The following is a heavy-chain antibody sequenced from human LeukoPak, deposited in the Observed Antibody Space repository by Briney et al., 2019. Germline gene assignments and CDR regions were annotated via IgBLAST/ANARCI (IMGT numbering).Heavy chain of an antibody. CDR2: INHSGST. CDR3: ARLGIDDILTGYYF. Sequence: SETLSLTCAVYGGSFSGYYWSWIRQPPGKGLEWIGEINHSGSTNYNPSLKSRVTISVDTSKNQFSLKLSSVTAADTAVYYCARLGIDDILTGYYFWGQGTLVTVSS. CDR1: GGSFSGYY. J-gene: IGHJ4*02. D-gene: IGHD3-9*01. V-gene: IGHV4-34*01.